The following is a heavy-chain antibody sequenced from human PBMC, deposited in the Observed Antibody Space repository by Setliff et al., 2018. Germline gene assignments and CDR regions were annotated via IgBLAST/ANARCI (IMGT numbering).Heavy chain of an antibody. J-gene: IGHJ4*02. CDR2: INYSGST. CDR1: GGAVSGDY. Sequence: NPSETLSLTCSVSGGAVSGDYWTWIRQPPGKGLEYIGYINYSGSTNYNPSLKSRVTISGDTSKNQVSLKLSSVTAADTAVYYCARGGTYRYFDYWGQGTPVTVSS. V-gene: IGHV4-59*02. D-gene: IGHD2-2*02. CDR3: ARGGTYRYFDY.